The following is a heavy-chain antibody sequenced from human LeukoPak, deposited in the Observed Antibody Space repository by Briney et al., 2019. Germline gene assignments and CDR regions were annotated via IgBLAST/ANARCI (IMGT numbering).Heavy chain of an antibody. Sequence: GGSLRLSCAASGFTFSSYTMNWVRQAPGKGLEWVSSISNSGNYIYYADSLKGRFTISRDNAKNSLYLQMHSLRSEDTAVYYCAALGVGNDSSGYDNAFDIWGQGTMVTVSS. CDR3: AALGVGNDSSGYDNAFDI. J-gene: IGHJ3*02. D-gene: IGHD3-22*01. V-gene: IGHV3-21*04. CDR1: GFTFSSYT. CDR2: ISNSGNYI.